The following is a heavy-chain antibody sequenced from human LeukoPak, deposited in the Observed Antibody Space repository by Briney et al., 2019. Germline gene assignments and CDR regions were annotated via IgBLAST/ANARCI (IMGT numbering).Heavy chain of an antibody. J-gene: IGHJ4*02. D-gene: IGHD2-21*02. CDR1: GGSFSGYY. Sequence: PSETLSLTCAVYGGSFSGYYWSWIRQAPGKGLEWVSSISSSSSYIYYADSVKGRFTISRDNAKNSLYLQMNSLRAEDTAVYYCSRYCGGDCYRGVDYWGQGTLVTVSS. CDR2: ISSSSSYI. CDR3: SRYCGGDCYRGVDY. V-gene: IGHV3-21*01.